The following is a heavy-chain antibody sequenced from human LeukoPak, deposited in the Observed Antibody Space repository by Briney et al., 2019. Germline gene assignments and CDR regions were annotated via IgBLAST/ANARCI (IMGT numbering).Heavy chain of an antibody. CDR1: GYSFTRHW. Sequence: GESLKISWKGSGYSFTRHWIGWVRQMPGKGLEWMGIIYPGDSDTRYSPSFQGQVTISADKSISTAYLQWSSLKASDTAMYHCARRLYSSSWNAFDIWGRGTMVTVSS. V-gene: IGHV5-51*01. CDR2: IYPGDSDT. D-gene: IGHD6-13*01. CDR3: ARRLYSSSWNAFDI. J-gene: IGHJ3*02.